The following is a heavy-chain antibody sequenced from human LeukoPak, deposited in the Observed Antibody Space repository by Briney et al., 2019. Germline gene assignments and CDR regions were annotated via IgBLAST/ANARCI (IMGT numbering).Heavy chain of an antibody. J-gene: IGHJ4*02. Sequence: SVKVSCKASGGTFSSYTISWVRQAPGQGLEWMGRIIPILGIANYAQKFQGRVTITADKSTSTAYMELSSLRSEDTAVYYCARDLGQVPSTVTIGYWGQGTLVTVSS. CDR1: GGTFSSYT. V-gene: IGHV1-69*04. D-gene: IGHD4-11*01. CDR3: ARDLGQVPSTVTIGY. CDR2: IIPILGIA.